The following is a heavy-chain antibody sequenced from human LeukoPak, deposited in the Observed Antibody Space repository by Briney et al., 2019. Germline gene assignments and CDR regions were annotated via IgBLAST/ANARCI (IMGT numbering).Heavy chain of an antibody. CDR3: AKAASWNWFDP. CDR1: GYTFTGYY. J-gene: IGHJ5*02. D-gene: IGHD2-2*01. V-gene: IGHV1-2*02. CDR2: INPNSGGT. Sequence: ASVKVSCKASGYTFTGYYMHWVRQAPGQGLEWMGSINPNSGGTNYAQNFQGRVTMTGDTSISTAYMELISLRSDDTAVYYCAKAASWNWFDPWGQGTLVTVSS.